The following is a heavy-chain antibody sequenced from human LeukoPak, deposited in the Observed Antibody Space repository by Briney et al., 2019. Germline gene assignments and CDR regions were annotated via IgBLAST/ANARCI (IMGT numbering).Heavy chain of an antibody. Sequence: GRSLRLSCAASGFTFSSYGMHWVRQAPGKGLEWVAVISYDGSNKYYADSVKGRFTISRDNSENTLYLQMNSLRAEDTAVYYCAKGQRGLYSYYGMDVWGQGTTVTVSS. CDR3: AKGQRGLYSYYGMDV. CDR1: GFTFSSYG. V-gene: IGHV3-30*18. D-gene: IGHD2-8*01. CDR2: ISYDGSNK. J-gene: IGHJ6*02.